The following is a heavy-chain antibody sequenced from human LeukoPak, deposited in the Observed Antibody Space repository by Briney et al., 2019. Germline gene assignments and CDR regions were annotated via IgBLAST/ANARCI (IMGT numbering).Heavy chain of an antibody. J-gene: IGHJ6*02. D-gene: IGHD2-2*02. CDR2: ISAYNGNT. CDR1: GYTFTSYG. V-gene: IGHV1-18*01. Sequence: ASVKVSCKASGYTFTSYGISWVRQAPGQGLEWMGWISAYNGNTNYAQKLQGRVTMTTDTSTSTAYMELRSLRSDDTAVYYCASSHDCSSTSCHMPWTYYYYGMDVWGQGTTVTVSS. CDR3: ASSHDCSSTSCHMPWTYYYYGMDV.